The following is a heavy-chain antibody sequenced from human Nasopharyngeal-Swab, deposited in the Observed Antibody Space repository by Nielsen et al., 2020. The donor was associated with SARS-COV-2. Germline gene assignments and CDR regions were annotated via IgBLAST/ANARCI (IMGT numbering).Heavy chain of an antibody. CDR2: INPSGGST. Sequence: WVRQAPGQGLEWMGIINPSGGSTSYAQKFQGRVTMTRDTSTSTVYMELSSLRSEDTAVYYCARETVPIGYGEGREGEDWGQG. CDR3: ARETVPIGYGEGREGED. J-gene: IGHJ4*02. D-gene: IGHD5-18*01. V-gene: IGHV1-46*01.